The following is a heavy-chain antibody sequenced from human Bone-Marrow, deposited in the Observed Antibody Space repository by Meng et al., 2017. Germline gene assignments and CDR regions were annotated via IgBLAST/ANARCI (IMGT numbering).Heavy chain of an antibody. D-gene: IGHD6-13*01. J-gene: IGHJ6*02. CDR1: GFTFTCCA. Sequence: GESLKISCAASGFTFTCCALHWVRQAPGKGLEWVTAISYDGSDKYYADSVKGRFTISRDNSKNTLYLQMNSLRAEDTAVYYCARLLGGSSWYPHHYYYYYGMDVWGQGTTVTVSS. CDR3: ARLLGGSSWYPHHYYYYYGMDV. V-gene: IGHV3-30*14. CDR2: ISYDGSDK.